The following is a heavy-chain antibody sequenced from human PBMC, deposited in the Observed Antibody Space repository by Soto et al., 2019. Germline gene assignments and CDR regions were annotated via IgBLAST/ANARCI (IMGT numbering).Heavy chain of an antibody. J-gene: IGHJ5*02. CDR3: ARGYFDSGHGYDL. V-gene: IGHV5-51*01. D-gene: IGHD3-10*01. CDR1: GHLFNNHW. CDR2: IFTRDSET. Sequence: LGASLKISCKGPGHLFNNHWIGWVRQTPGKGLEWMGLIFTRDSETKTSPSFQGHVSFSVDNSINTVYLQWTSLKTTDTGIYFCARGYFDSGHGYDLWGQGTLVTVSS.